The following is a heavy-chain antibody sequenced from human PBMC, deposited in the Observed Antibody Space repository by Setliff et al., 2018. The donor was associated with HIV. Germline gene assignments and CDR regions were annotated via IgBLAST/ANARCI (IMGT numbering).Heavy chain of an antibody. CDR2: FDPEDNKI. Sequence: GASVKVSCKVSGYTVTELSINWVRQAPGKGPEWMGGFDPEDNKIVYAQKFQGRVTTTEDTSTDTAYMELRRLTSDDTAVYYCANMQWASNAWYSFDYWGQGALVTVSS. D-gene: IGHD6-19*01. V-gene: IGHV1-24*01. CDR3: ANMQWASNAWYSFDY. J-gene: IGHJ4*02. CDR1: GYTVTELS.